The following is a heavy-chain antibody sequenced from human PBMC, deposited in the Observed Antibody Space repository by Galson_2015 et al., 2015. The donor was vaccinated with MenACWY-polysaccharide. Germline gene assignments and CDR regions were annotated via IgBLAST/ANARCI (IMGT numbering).Heavy chain of an antibody. J-gene: IGHJ4*02. CDR1: GFTFSTYA. CDR3: AKYGGKIGSTSPPPYYFDS. Sequence: SLRLSCAASGFTFSTYAMGWGRQAPGKGLEWVSSIFGGDGDTYYTDSVKGRFTISRDNSKNTLYLQMNSLRAEDTAVYYCAKYGGKIGSTSPPPYYFDSWGQGTLVTVSS. D-gene: IGHD1-7*01. CDR2: IFGGDGDT. V-gene: IGHV3-23*01.